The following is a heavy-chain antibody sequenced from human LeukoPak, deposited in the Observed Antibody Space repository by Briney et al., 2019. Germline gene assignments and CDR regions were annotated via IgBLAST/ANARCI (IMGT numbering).Heavy chain of an antibody. V-gene: IGHV4-34*09. CDR3: ARDRSSSGIAVDY. Sequence: PSETLSLTCAVYGGSFSGYYWSWIRQPPGKGLEWIGYIYYSGSTYYNPSLKSRVTISVDTSKNQFSLKLSSVTAADTAVYYCARDRSSSGIAVDYWGQGTLVTVSS. J-gene: IGHJ4*02. D-gene: IGHD6-13*01. CDR2: IYYSGST. CDR1: GGSFSGYY.